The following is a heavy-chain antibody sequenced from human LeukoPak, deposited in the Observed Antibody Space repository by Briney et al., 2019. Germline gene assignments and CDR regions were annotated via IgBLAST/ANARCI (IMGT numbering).Heavy chain of an antibody. CDR2: ISGSGGST. Sequence: GGSLRLSCAASGFTFSSYAMSWVRQAPGKGLEWVSAISGSGGSTYYADSVKGRFTISRDNSKNTLYLQMNSPRAEDTAVYYCAISITYYYGSGSYFEPSSWGQGTLVTVSS. CDR3: AISITYYYGSGSYFEPSS. D-gene: IGHD3-10*01. V-gene: IGHV3-23*01. CDR1: GFTFSSYA. J-gene: IGHJ5*02.